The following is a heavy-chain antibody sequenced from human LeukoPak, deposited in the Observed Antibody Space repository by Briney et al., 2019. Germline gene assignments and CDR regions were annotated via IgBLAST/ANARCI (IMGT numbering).Heavy chain of an antibody. CDR1: GFTFSSYA. CDR2: IGGSGGST. D-gene: IGHD6-19*01. J-gene: IGHJ4*02. V-gene: IGHV3-23*01. Sequence: PGGSLRFSCAASGFTFSSYAMSWVRQAPGKGLQWVSGIGGSGGSTYYADSVKGRFTISRDNSMNTLFLQMNSLRAEDTAVYYCAKAEKKGSSRPFNYWGQGSLLTVSS. CDR3: AKAEKKGSSRPFNY.